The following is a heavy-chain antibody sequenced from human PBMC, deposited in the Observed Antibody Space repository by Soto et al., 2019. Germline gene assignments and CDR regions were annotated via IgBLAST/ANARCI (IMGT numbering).Heavy chain of an antibody. CDR2: IIPIFGTA. V-gene: IGHV1-69*01. CDR1: GGTFSSYA. Sequence: QVQLVQSGAEVKKPGSSVKVSCKASGGTFSSYAISWVRQAPGQGLEWMGGIIPIFGTANYAQKFQGRVTITADESTSTAYMELSSLRSEDTAVYYCARQFQCSGGSCYFFGYFQHWGQGTLVTVSS. CDR3: ARQFQCSGGSCYFFGYFQH. J-gene: IGHJ1*01. D-gene: IGHD2-15*01.